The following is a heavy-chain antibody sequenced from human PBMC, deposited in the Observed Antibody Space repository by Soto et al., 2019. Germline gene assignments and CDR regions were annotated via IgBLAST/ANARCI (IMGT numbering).Heavy chain of an antibody. CDR1: GDSVSSNSAA. J-gene: IGHJ4*02. D-gene: IGHD1-20*01. CDR2: TYYRSKWYN. Sequence: SQTLSLTCAISGDSVSSNSAAWNWIRQSPSRGLEWLGRTYYRSKWYNDYAVSVKSRITINPDTSKNQFSLQLNSVTPEDTAVYYCAREWLNNWIDYVVGDYFDYWGQGTLVTVSS. V-gene: IGHV6-1*01. CDR3: AREWLNNWIDYVVGDYFDY.